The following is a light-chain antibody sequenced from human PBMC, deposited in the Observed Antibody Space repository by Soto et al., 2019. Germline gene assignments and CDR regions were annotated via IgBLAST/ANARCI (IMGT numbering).Light chain of an antibody. CDR1: NSNIGNNY. J-gene: IGLJ3*02. CDR2: RDD. CDR3: AAWDDSLSGPV. V-gene: IGLV1-47*01. Sequence: QSVLTQPPSASASPGQRVTISCSGTNSNIGNNYVYWYRQLPGTAPKLLIYRDDQRPSGVPDRFSGSKSGTSASLAISGTRSEDEADYYCAAWDDSLSGPVFGGGTKLTVL.